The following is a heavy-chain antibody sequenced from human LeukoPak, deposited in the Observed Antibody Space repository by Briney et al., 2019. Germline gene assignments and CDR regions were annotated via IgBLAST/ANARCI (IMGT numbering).Heavy chain of an antibody. J-gene: IGHJ4*02. CDR3: ARGAAAGLFGY. CDR2: MNPNSGNT. CDR1: GYTFTSYN. V-gene: IGHV1-8*03. D-gene: IGHD6-13*01. Sequence: ASVKVSCKASGYTFTSYNINWVRQATGQGLEWMGWMNPNSGNTGYAQNFQGRVTITRNTSINTAYMELSSLRSEDTAVYYCARGAAAGLFGYWGQGTLVTVSS.